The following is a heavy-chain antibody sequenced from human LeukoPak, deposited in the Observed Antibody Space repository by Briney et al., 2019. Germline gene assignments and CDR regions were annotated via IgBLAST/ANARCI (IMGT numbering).Heavy chain of an antibody. CDR1: GFSFDDHA. D-gene: IGHD6-13*01. J-gene: IGHJ4*02. CDR3: ARESYSTSFDY. Sequence: GGSLRLSCAASGFSFDDHAMSWVRQVPGKGLEWVSSINWNGGRTGHADSVKGRFIISRDNAKDSLFLQMNSLRAEDTALYYCARESYSTSFDYWGQGILVTVSS. CDR2: INWNGGRT. V-gene: IGHV3-20*04.